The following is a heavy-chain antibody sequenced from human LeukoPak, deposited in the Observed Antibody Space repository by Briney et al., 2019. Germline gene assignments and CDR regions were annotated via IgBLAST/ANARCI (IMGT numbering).Heavy chain of an antibody. V-gene: IGHV4-31*03. J-gene: IGHJ6*03. Sequence: PSQTLSLTCTVPGGSISSGGYYWSWIRQHPGKGLEWIGYIYYSGSTYYNPSLKSRVTISVDTSKNQFSLKLSSVTAADTAVYYCARVRGLRFLEWLRNYYYYMDVWGKGTTVTVSS. D-gene: IGHD3-3*01. CDR1: GGSISSGGYY. CDR3: ARVRGLRFLEWLRNYYYYMDV. CDR2: IYYSGST.